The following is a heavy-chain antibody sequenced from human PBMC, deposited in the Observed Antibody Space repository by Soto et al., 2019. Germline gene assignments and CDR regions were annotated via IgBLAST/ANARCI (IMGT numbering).Heavy chain of an antibody. CDR2: INSDGSST. CDR1: GFTFSSYW. CDR3: ASWGGADYGDYVGYYYYYMDV. Sequence: GGSLRLSCAASGFTFSSYWMHWVRQAPGKGLVWVSRINSDGSSTSYADSVKGRFTISRDNAKNTLYLQMNSLRAEDTAVYYCASWGGADYGDYVGYYYYYMDVWGKGTTVTVSS. V-gene: IGHV3-74*01. J-gene: IGHJ6*03. D-gene: IGHD4-17*01.